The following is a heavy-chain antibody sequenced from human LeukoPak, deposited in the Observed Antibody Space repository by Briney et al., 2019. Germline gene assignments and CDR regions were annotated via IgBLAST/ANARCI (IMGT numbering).Heavy chain of an antibody. D-gene: IGHD3-10*01. CDR2: INYSGST. V-gene: IGHV4-39*01. Sequence: SETLSLTCTVSGGSISSGSYYWGWIRQPPGKGLEWMGSINYSGSTYYNPSLKSRVTISVDTSKNQFSLKLSSVTAADTAVYYCAGMVRGVIAYWGQGTLVTVSS. J-gene: IGHJ4*02. CDR1: GGSISSGSYY. CDR3: AGMVRGVIAY.